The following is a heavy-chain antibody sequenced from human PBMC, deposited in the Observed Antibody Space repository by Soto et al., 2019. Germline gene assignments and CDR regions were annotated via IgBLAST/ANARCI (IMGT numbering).Heavy chain of an antibody. CDR1: GFTFSSYA. J-gene: IGHJ4*02. V-gene: IGHV3-23*01. Sequence: GSLRLSCAASGFTFSSYAMHWVRQAPGKGLEWVSAISGSGVSTYYADSVKGRFTISRDNSKNTLYLQMNSLRAEDTAVYYCAKSPGMYYYDSSGYYHYDYWGQGTLVTVSS. CDR3: AKSPGMYYYDSSGYYHYDY. D-gene: IGHD3-22*01. CDR2: ISGSGVST.